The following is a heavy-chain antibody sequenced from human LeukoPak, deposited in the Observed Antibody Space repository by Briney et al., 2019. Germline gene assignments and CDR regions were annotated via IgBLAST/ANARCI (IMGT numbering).Heavy chain of an antibody. CDR3: AKGHGHYGSGSYGY. V-gene: IGHV3-53*01. Sequence: GGSLRLSCAASGFTVSSNYMSWVRQAPGKGLEWVSVIYSGGSTYYADSVKGRFTISRDNSKNTLYLQMNSLRAEDTAVYYCAKGHGHYGSGSYGYWGQGTLVTVSS. D-gene: IGHD3-10*01. CDR1: GFTVSSNY. CDR2: IYSGGST. J-gene: IGHJ4*02.